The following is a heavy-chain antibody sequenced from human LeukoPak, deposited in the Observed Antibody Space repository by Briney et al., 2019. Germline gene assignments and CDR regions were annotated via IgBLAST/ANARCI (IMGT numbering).Heavy chain of an antibody. Sequence: GGSLRLSCAVSGFTFSSYAMSWVRQAPEKGLEWVSVITSDGGSTHYAASVKGRFTVTRDNSNNTLYLQMNSLRAEDTAVYYCAKGPNGDSNYFFDYWGQGTLVTVSS. J-gene: IGHJ4*02. CDR3: AKGPNGDSNYFFDY. V-gene: IGHV3-23*01. D-gene: IGHD4-11*01. CDR2: ITSDGGST. CDR1: GFTFSSYA.